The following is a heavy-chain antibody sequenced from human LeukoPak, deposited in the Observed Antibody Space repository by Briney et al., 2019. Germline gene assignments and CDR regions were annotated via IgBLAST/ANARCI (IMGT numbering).Heavy chain of an antibody. J-gene: IGHJ4*02. CDR2: ISAYNGNT. CDR1: GYTFTSYG. D-gene: IGHD6-13*01. Sequence: ASVKVSCKASGYTFTSYGISWVRQAPGQGLEWMGWISAYNGNTNYAQKLQGRVTMTTDTSTSTAYMELRSLRSEDTAVYYCATDRGSSWYSAQLDYWGQGTLVTVSS. V-gene: IGHV1-18*01. CDR3: ATDRGSSWYSAQLDY.